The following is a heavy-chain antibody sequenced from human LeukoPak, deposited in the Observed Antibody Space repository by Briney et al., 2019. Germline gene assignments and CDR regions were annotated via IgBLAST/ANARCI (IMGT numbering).Heavy chain of an antibody. Sequence: SETLSLTCTVSGGSISSYYWSWLRQPAGKGLEWIGRIYNSGTTNYKPSLKSRDTMSVDTSKNQFSLNLSSVTAADTAVYYCARGPGSGYPYYFDYWGQGTLVTVSS. J-gene: IGHJ4*02. CDR1: GGSISSYY. V-gene: IGHV4-4*07. CDR3: ARGPGSGYPYYFDY. CDR2: IYNSGTT. D-gene: IGHD3-3*01.